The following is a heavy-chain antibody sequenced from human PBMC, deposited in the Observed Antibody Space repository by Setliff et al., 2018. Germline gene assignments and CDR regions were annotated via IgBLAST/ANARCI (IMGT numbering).Heavy chain of an antibody. CDR1: GGSVNSGYDN. Sequence: SETLSLTCTVSGGSVNSGYDNWNWLRQPAGKGLEWIGHINRRGSTNFSPSLKSRVTISLDTSKNQFSLKLSSVTAADTAIYYCARDRSYYASGSFTKWFDYWGQGTLVTVSS. CDR3: ARDRSYYASGSFTKWFDY. J-gene: IGHJ4*02. V-gene: IGHV4-61*10. CDR2: INRRGST. D-gene: IGHD3-10*01.